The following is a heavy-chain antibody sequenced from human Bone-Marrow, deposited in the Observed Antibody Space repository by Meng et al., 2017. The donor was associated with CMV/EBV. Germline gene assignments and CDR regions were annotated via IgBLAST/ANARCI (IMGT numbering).Heavy chain of an antibody. J-gene: IGHJ4*02. D-gene: IGHD3-10*01. CDR1: GYTFTGYY. V-gene: IGHV1-2*02. CDR3: ARAQLGITLIRGVTPYFDD. Sequence: ASVNVSCKAAGYTFTGYYMHWVRQAPGQGLERMGWINPNSGGTNYAQKCQGRVTMTRDTSISTAYMEVRRLGSDDTGVYYCARAQLGITLIRGVTPYFDDWGQGTLVTVSS. CDR2: INPNSGGT.